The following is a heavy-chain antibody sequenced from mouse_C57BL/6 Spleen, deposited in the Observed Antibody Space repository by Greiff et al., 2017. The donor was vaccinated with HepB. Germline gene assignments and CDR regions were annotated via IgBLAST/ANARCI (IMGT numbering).Heavy chain of an antibody. J-gene: IGHJ4*01. CDR3: ARSLYYDGSSYDAMDY. CDR2: IRNKANGYTT. V-gene: IGHV7-3*01. CDR1: GFTFTDYY. Sequence: DVMLVESGGGLVQPGGSLSLSCAASGFTFTDYYMSWVRQPPGKALEWLGFIRNKANGYTTEYSASVKGRFTISRDNSQSILYLQMNALRAEDSATYYCARSLYYDGSSYDAMDYWGQGTSVTVSS. D-gene: IGHD1-1*01.